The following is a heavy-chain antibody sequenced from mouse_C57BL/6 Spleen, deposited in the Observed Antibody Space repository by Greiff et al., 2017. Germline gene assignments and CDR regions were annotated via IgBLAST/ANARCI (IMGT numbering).Heavy chain of an antibody. CDR2: ICSGGST. CDR1: GFSLTSYG. D-gene: IGHD1-1*01. Sequence: QVQLQQSGPGLVQPSQSLSITCTVSGFSLTSYGVHWVRHSPGTGLEWLGVICSGGSTDYNAAFISRLSISKDNSKSQVFFKMNSLQADDTAIYYCARNNDYGSSYGDAMDYGGQGTSVTVSS. CDR3: ARNNDYGSSYGDAMDY. J-gene: IGHJ4*01. V-gene: IGHV2-2*01.